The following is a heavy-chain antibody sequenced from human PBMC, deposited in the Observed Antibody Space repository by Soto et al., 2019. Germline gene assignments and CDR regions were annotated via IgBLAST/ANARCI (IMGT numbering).Heavy chain of an antibody. CDR1: GFSFSDSA. V-gene: IGHV3-73*02. J-gene: IGHJ4*02. CDR2: IRSKPNNYAT. D-gene: IGHD6-19*01. CDR3: TRHAVDY. Sequence: EVHLVESGGGLVQPGGSLKLSYEVSGFSFSDSAMHWVRQASGKGLQWVGRIRSKPNNYATAYDESVKGRFTISRDDSKNTAYLQMNSLKIEDTAIYYCTRHAVDYWGQGTLVTVSS.